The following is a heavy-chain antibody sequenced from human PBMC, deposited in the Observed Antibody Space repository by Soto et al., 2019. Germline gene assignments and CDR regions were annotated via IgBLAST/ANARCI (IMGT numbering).Heavy chain of an antibody. CDR3: AKEHDYGDYDGLDY. D-gene: IGHD4-17*01. Sequence: GGSLRLSCAASGFTFSSYGMHWVRQAPGKGLEWVAVISYDGSNKYYADSVKGRFTISRDNSKNTLYLQMNSLRAEDTAVYYCAKEHDYGDYDGLDYWGQGTLVTVSS. CDR2: ISYDGSNK. CDR1: GFTFSSYG. V-gene: IGHV3-30*18. J-gene: IGHJ4*02.